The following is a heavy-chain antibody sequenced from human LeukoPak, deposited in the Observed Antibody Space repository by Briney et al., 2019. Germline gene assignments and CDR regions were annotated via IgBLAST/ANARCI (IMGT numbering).Heavy chain of an antibody. CDR3: ARGLPGRSSVLVDY. V-gene: IGHV3-30*03. CDR2: ISYDGSNK. Sequence: GGSLRLSCAASGFTFSSYGMHWVRQAPGKGLEWVAVISYDGSNKYYADSVKGRFTISRDNAKNSLYLQMNSLRSEDTAVYYCARGLPGRSSVLVDYWGQGTLVTVSS. J-gene: IGHJ4*02. D-gene: IGHD1-26*01. CDR1: GFTFSSYG.